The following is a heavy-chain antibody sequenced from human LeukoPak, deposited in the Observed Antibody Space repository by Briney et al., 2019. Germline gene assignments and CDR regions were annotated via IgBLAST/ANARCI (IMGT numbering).Heavy chain of an antibody. J-gene: IGHJ5*02. CDR2: IYYSGST. CDR3: AKRNNPSSSSFIWFDP. Sequence: SATLSLTCTVSGGSVSSGSDYWRWIRQPPEKGLEMIGYIYYSGSTNYNPSLKSRVTISVDTSKNQFSLKLSSVTAADTAVYYCAKRNNPSSSSFIWFDPWGQGTLVTVSS. CDR1: GGSVSSGSDY. D-gene: IGHD6-6*01. V-gene: IGHV4-61*01.